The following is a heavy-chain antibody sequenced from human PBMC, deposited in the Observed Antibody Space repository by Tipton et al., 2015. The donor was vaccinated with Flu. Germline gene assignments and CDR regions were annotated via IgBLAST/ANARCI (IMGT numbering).Heavy chain of an antibody. V-gene: IGHV4-34*01. D-gene: IGHD3-9*01. J-gene: IGHJ6*02. CDR3: ARTGPERRYPLSSRKFGMDV. Sequence: GLVKPSETLSLTCAVYGGSFSGYYWSWIRQPPGKGLEWIGEINHSGSTNYNPSLKSRVTISVDTSKNQFSLKLSSVTAADTAVYYCARTGPERRYPLSSRKFGMDVWGQGTTVPVS. CDR1: GGSFSGYY. CDR2: INHSGST.